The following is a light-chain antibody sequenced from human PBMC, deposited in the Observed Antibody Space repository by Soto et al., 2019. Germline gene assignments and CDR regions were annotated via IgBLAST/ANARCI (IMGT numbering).Light chain of an antibody. J-gene: IGKJ1*01. Sequence: DIVMTQSPDSLSVSLCERATINCKSMQSVLYSSNNKNYLAWYQQKPGQPPKLLIYWASTRESGVPDRFSGSGSGTDFTLTISSLQAEDVAVYYCQQYYSPSWTFGQGTKV. V-gene: IGKV4-1*01. CDR1: QSVLYSSNNKNY. CDR3: QQYYSPSWT. CDR2: WAS.